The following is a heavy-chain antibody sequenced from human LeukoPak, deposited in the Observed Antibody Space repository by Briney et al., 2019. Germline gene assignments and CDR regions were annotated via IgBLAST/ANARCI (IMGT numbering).Heavy chain of an antibody. CDR1: GFTFSSYA. CDR3: ARAWRDSSGWYYDVRKKRVFDSQTQDYYYGMDV. Sequence: GGSLRLSCAASGFTFSSYAMHWVRQAPGKGLEWVAVISYDGSNKYYADSVKGRFTISRDNSKNTLYLQMNSLRAEDTAVYYCARAWRDSSGWYYDVRKKRVFDSQTQDYYYGMDVWGQGTTVTVSS. V-gene: IGHV3-30*04. D-gene: IGHD6-19*01. CDR2: ISYDGSNK. J-gene: IGHJ6*02.